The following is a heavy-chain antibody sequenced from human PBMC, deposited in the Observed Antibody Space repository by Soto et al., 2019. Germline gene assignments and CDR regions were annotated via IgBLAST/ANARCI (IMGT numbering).Heavy chain of an antibody. Sequence: GGSLRLSCAASGFTFSSYAMSWVRQAPGKGLEWVSAISGSGGSTYYADSVKGRFTISRDNSKNTLYLQMNSLRAEDTAVYYCAKDRLLVGDYIWGSYRYYDAFDIWGQGTMVTVSS. J-gene: IGHJ3*02. CDR1: GFTFSSYA. CDR3: AKDRLLVGDYIWGSYRYYDAFDI. CDR2: ISGSGGST. D-gene: IGHD3-16*02. V-gene: IGHV3-23*01.